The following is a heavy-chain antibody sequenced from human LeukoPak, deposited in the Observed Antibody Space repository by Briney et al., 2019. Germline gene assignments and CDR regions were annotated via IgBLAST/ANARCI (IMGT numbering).Heavy chain of an antibody. CDR1: GFTFSSYG. CDR2: ISGSGGST. D-gene: IGHD3-10*01. CDR3: AKDPYGSGSYYFDY. Sequence: GGSLRLSCAASGFTFSSYGMHWVRQAPGKGLEWVSAISGSGGSTYYADSVKGRFTISRDNSKNTLYLQMNSLRAEDTAVYYCAKDPYGSGSYYFDYWGQGTLVTVSS. V-gene: IGHV3-23*01. J-gene: IGHJ4*02.